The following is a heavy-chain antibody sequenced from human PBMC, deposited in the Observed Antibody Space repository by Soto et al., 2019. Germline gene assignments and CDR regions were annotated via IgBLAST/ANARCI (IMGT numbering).Heavy chain of an antibody. D-gene: IGHD2-2*01. V-gene: IGHV4-30-4*01. CDR3: ARRDGFCISTSCYDYYYGMHV. Sequence: QVQLQESGPGLVKPSQTLSLTCTVSGSSISSGDYYWSWIRQPPGKGLEWIGHIYYSGSTYYNPSIKSRVTLSVVTSKTQVSLKLRSVTAADTAVYYCARRDGFCISTSCYDYYYGMHVWGQGTTVTVSS. CDR2: IYYSGST. J-gene: IGHJ6*02. CDR1: GSSISSGDYY.